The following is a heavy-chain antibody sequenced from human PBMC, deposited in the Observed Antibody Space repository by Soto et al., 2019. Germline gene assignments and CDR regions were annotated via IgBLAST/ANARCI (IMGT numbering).Heavy chain of an antibody. D-gene: IGHD2-2*01. Sequence: SETLSLTCTVSGGSISSGDYYWSWIRQPPGKGLEWIGYIYYSGSTYYNPSLKSRVTISVDTSKNQFSLKLSSMTAADTAVYYCASSDIVVVPAAMSIWGQGTMVTVYS. CDR3: ASSDIVVVPAAMSI. V-gene: IGHV4-30-4*01. J-gene: IGHJ4*02. CDR1: GGSISSGDYY. CDR2: IYYSGST.